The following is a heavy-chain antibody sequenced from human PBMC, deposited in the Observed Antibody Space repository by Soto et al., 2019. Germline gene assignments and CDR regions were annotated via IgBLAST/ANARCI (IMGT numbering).Heavy chain of an antibody. V-gene: IGHV5-51*01. J-gene: IGHJ6*02. CDR2: IYPGDSDT. D-gene: IGHD6-13*01. Sequence: GESLKISCKGSGYSFTSYWIGWVRQMPGKGLEWMGIIYPGDSDTRYSPSFQGQVTISADKSISTAYLQWSSLKASDTALYYCAKDRVRGTIAAQEGPFYYYYGMDVWGQGTTVTVSS. CDR1: GYSFTSYW. CDR3: AKDRVRGTIAAQEGPFYYYYGMDV.